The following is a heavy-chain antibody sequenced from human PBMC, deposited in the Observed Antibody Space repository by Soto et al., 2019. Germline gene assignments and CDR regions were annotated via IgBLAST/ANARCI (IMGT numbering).Heavy chain of an antibody. V-gene: IGHV4-34*01. Sequence: SETLSLTCAVYGGSFSGYYWSWFRQPPGKGLEWIGEINHSGSTNYNPSLKSRVTISVDTSKNQFSLKLSSVTAADTAVYYCASIMVTAQKFDYWGQGTLVTVSS. CDR3: ASIMVTAQKFDY. CDR1: GGSFSGYY. J-gene: IGHJ4*02. D-gene: IGHD2-21*02. CDR2: INHSGST.